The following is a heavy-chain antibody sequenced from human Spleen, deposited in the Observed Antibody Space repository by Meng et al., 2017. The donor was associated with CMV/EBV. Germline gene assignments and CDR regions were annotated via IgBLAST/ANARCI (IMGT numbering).Heavy chain of an antibody. CDR2: ISYDGRHQ. V-gene: IGHV3-30*14. D-gene: IGHD3-3*01. J-gene: IGHJ4*02. Sequence: GESLKISCEGSGFTFSNYAMHWVRQAPGKGLEWVAVISYDGRHQDYAGSVKGRFTISRDNSNNTLYLQMNSLRAEDTAVYYCASTFWSGSGYWGQGTLVTVSS. CDR1: GFTFSNYA. CDR3: ASTFWSGSGY.